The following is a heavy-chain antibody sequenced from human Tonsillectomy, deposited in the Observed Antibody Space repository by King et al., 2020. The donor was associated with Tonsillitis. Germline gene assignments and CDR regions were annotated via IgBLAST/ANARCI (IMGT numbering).Heavy chain of an antibody. CDR2: IYPGDSDT. CDR1: GYSFSNYW. D-gene: IGHD3-10*01. Sequence: QLVQSGAEVKKTGESLKISCKASGYSFSNYWIGWVRQMPAKGLEWMGVIYPGDSDTRHSPSFQGQVTISADKSISTAYLQWSSLKDSNTAMYYCAVQPYEEKYGPGHYYNGYYYHYGMDVWGQGTTVTVSS. J-gene: IGHJ6*02. V-gene: IGHV5-51*01. CDR3: AVQPYEEKYGPGHYYNGYYYHYGMDV.